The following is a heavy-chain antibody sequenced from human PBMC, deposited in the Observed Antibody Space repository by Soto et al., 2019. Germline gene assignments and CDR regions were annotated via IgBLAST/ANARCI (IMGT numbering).Heavy chain of an antibody. CDR3: ARASGGLWLLGDYYYDGMDV. Sequence: QVQLQESGPGLVKPSGTLSLTCAVSGGSISSSNWWSWVRQPPGKGLEWIGEIYHSGSTNYNPSLKRRVTISVDKYKNQLSLKLSSVTAADTAVYYCARASGGLWLLGDYYYDGMDVWGQGTTVTVSS. J-gene: IGHJ6*02. CDR1: GGSISSSNW. CDR2: IYHSGST. V-gene: IGHV4-4*02. D-gene: IGHD5-18*01.